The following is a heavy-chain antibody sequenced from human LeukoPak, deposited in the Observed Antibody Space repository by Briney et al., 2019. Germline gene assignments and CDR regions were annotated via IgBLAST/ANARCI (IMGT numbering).Heavy chain of an antibody. V-gene: IGHV3-23*01. D-gene: IGHD3-22*01. CDR2: ISGSGGST. J-gene: IGHJ4*02. CDR3: AKSLVVMGLAFDY. Sequence: PGGSLRLSCAASGFTFSGYAMSWVRQAPGKGLEWVSAISGSGGSTYYADSVKGRFTISRDNSKNTLYLQMNSLRAEDTAVYYCAKSLVVMGLAFDYWGQGTLVTVSS. CDR1: GFTFSGYA.